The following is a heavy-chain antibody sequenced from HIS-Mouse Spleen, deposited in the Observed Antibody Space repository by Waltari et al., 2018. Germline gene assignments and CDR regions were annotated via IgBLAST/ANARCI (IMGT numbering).Heavy chain of an antibody. CDR2: IYYSGST. CDR3: ARDPRWNDGIDY. J-gene: IGHJ4*02. Sequence: QLQLQESGPGLVKPSETLSLTCTVPGGSISSSRYYWGWIRQPPGKGLEWIGSIYYSGSTYYNPSLKSRVTISVDTSKNQFSLKLSSVTAADTAVYYCARDPRWNDGIDYWGQGTLVTVSS. CDR1: GGSISSSRYY. V-gene: IGHV4-39*07. D-gene: IGHD1-1*01.